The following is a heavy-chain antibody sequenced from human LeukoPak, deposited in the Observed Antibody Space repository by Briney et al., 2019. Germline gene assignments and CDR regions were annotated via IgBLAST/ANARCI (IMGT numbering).Heavy chain of an antibody. CDR2: FYHSGST. Sequence: SETLSLTCSVSGGFNTHYYWSWIRQPPGKGLEWIGYFYHSGSTNYNPSLKSRVTISVDTSKNHFSLKLSSVTAADTAVYYCARGNPEHDAFDIWGQGTMVTVSS. J-gene: IGHJ3*02. CDR3: ARGNPEHDAFDI. D-gene: IGHD1-14*01. V-gene: IGHV4-59*01. CDR1: GGFNTHYY.